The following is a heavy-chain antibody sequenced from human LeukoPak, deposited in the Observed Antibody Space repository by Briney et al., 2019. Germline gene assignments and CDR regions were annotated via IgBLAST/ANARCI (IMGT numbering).Heavy chain of an antibody. D-gene: IGHD6-13*01. V-gene: IGHV1-69*04. J-gene: IGHJ4*02. CDR1: GGTFSSYA. Sequence: SVKVSCKASGGTFSSYAISWMRQAPGQGLEWMGRIIPILGIANYAQKFQGRVTITADKSTSTAYMELSSLRSEDTAVYYCARFIAAAGHQQWLNDYWGQGTLVTVSS. CDR2: IIPILGIA. CDR3: ARFIAAAGHQQWLNDY.